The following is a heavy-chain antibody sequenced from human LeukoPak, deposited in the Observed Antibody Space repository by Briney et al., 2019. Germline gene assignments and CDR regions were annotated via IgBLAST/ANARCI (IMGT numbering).Heavy chain of an antibody. CDR3: AKGGYNQGPFDY. J-gene: IGHJ4*02. Sequence: PGRSLRLSCAASGFTFSSYGMHWVRQAPGKGLEWVAVISYDGSNKYYADSVKGRFTISRDNSKNTLYLQMNSLRAEDTAVYYCAKGGYNQGPFDYWGQGTLVTVSS. CDR1: GFTFSSYG. D-gene: IGHD5-24*01. V-gene: IGHV3-30*18. CDR2: ISYDGSNK.